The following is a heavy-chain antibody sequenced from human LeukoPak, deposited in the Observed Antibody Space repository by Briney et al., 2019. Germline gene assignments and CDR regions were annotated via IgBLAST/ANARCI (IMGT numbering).Heavy chain of an antibody. Sequence: GGSLRLSCVVSGFTLSNSWMSWVRQAPGKGLEWVANIKQDGSEKYYVDSVKGRFTISRDNAKNSLYLRMSSPRAEDTAVYYCASATSAYYYPDAFDIWGQGTMVTVSS. CDR2: IKQDGSEK. V-gene: IGHV3-7*03. J-gene: IGHJ3*02. CDR3: ASATSAYYYPDAFDI. D-gene: IGHD3-22*01. CDR1: GFTLSNSW.